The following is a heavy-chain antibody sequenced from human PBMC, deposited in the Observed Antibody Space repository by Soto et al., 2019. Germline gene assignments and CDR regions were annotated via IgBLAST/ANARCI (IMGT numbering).Heavy chain of an antibody. CDR3: ARTYYYDSSGYYYGMDV. CDR1: GYSLTSYW. V-gene: IGHV5-51*03. J-gene: IGHJ6*02. CDR2: IYPGDSDT. D-gene: IGHD3-22*01. Sequence: GESLKISCKGSGYSLTSYWIGWVRQMPGKGLEWMGIIYPGDSDTRYSPSFQGQVTISADKSISTAYLQWSSLKASDTAMYYCARTYYYDSSGYYYGMDVWGQGTTVTVSS.